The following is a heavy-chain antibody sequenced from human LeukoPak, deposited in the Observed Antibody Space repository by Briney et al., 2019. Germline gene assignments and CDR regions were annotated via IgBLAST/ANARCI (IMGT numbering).Heavy chain of an antibody. CDR2: IWYDGSNK. V-gene: IGHV3-33*01. J-gene: IGHJ6*02. CDR3: ARVGDYDFWSGNYYYYGMDV. Sequence: GGSLRLPCAASGFTFSSYGMHWVRQAPGKGLEWVAVIWYDGSNKYYADSVKGRFTIPRDNSKNTLYLQMNSLRAEDTAVYYCARVGDYDFWSGNYYYYGMDVWGQGTTVTVSS. D-gene: IGHD3-3*01. CDR1: GFTFSSYG.